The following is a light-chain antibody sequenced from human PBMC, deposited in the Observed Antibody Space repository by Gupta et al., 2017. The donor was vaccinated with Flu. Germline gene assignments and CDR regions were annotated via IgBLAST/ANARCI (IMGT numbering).Light chain of an antibody. Sequence: EIVMRQSPASLSVSRGETATLSCRASQSVSNNLAWYQQTPGQAPRLLIDAASARATGIPARCSGSGFGTEFTLTISSLQSEDFAVYYCQQYADWPPWTFGQGTKVQIK. V-gene: IGKV3-15*01. CDR2: AAS. CDR1: QSVSNN. CDR3: QQYADWPPWT. J-gene: IGKJ1*01.